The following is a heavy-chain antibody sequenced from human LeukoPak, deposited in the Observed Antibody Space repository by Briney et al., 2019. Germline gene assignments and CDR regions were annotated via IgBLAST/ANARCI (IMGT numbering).Heavy chain of an antibody. D-gene: IGHD3-9*01. Sequence: ETLSLTCTVSGGSISHYFWSWIRQPPGRALEWIGYTYYSGSTNYNPSLKSRVTISVDASKNQFSLKLSSVTAADTAVYYCAKTLTGYRYFDLWGRGTLVTVSS. CDR3: AKTLTGYRYFDL. CDR1: GGSISHYF. V-gene: IGHV4-59*08. J-gene: IGHJ2*01. CDR2: TYYSGST.